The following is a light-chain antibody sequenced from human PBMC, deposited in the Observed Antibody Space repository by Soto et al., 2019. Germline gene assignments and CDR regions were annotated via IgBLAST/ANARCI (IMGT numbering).Light chain of an antibody. CDR3: QQWDT. CDR1: QSVSSSY. J-gene: IGKJ3*01. V-gene: IGKV3-20*01. Sequence: EIVLTQSPGTLSLSPGERATLSCRASQSVSSSYLAWYQQKPGQAPRLLIYGASSRATGIPDRFSGSGSGTDFTLTISRLEAEDFAVYYCQQWDTFGPGTKVDIK. CDR2: GAS.